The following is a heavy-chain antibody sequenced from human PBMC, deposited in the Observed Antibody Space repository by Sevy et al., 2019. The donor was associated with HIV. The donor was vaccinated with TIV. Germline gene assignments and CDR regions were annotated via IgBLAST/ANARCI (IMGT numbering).Heavy chain of an antibody. CDR1: GYTLTTYY. CDR3: ARALEIYRSSGYWFDP. Sequence: ASVKVSCKASGYTLTTYYMHWVRQAPGQGLEWMGIVNPSSGNTNYAQKFQGRVTMTRDTSTSTVYMELSRLRSEDTAVYYCARALEIYRSSGYWFDPWVQGTLVTVSS. J-gene: IGHJ5*02. V-gene: IGHV1-46*01. D-gene: IGHD6-6*01. CDR2: VNPSSGNT.